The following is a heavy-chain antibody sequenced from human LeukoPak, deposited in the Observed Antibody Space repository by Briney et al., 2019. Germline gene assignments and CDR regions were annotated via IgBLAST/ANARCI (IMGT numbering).Heavy chain of an antibody. D-gene: IGHD6-13*01. V-gene: IGHV4-39*01. CDR2: IYNSGST. CDR3: ARQAYSSNLGWFDP. Sequence: KPSETLSLTCSVSGGSISSSTYYWGWIRQPPGKGLEWIGNIYNSGSTYYNPSLKSRVTISVATSKNQLSLKLSSVAAADTAVYYCARQAYSSNLGWFDPWGQGTLVTVSS. J-gene: IGHJ5*02. CDR1: GGSISSSTYY.